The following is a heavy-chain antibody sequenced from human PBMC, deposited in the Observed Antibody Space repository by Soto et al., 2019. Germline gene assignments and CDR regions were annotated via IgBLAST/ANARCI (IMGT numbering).Heavy chain of an antibody. CDR2: IIPIFGTA. V-gene: IGHV1-69*13. J-gene: IGHJ5*02. Sequence: SVKVSCKASGGTFSSYAISWVRQAPGQGLEWMGGIIPIFGTANYAQKFQGRVTITADESTSTAYMELSSLRSEDTAVYYCARGGWLRTNWFDPWGQGTLVTVSS. D-gene: IGHD5-12*01. CDR1: GGTFSSYA. CDR3: ARGGWLRTNWFDP.